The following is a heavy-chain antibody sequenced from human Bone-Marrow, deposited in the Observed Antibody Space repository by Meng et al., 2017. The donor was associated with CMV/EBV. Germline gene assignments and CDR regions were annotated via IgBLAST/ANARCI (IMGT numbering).Heavy chain of an antibody. D-gene: IGHD3-10*01. CDR3: ARPYVTRTFPYCFGELLALFLT. CDR2: TSSSSNK. Sequence: GGSLRLSCAASGFSFSEYYMNWVRRAPGKGLEWVSSTSSSSNKYHAASVKGRFTISRDNAKNSLYLQMNSLRAEDTADYYCARPYVTRTFPYCFGELLALFLTWGQGTLVTVSS. V-gene: IGHV3-69-1*02. J-gene: IGHJ5*02. CDR1: GFSFSEYY.